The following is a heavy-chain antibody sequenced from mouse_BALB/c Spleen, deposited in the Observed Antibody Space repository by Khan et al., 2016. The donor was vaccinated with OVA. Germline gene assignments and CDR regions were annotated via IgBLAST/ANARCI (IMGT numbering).Heavy chain of an antibody. V-gene: IGHV3-2*02. Sequence: EVKLEESGPGLVKPSQSLSLTCTVTGYSITSDYAWNWIRQFPGNKLDWMGYISYSGSTSYNPSLKSRISITRATSKNQFFLQLNSVTTEDTATYYCAIYDGSWFAYWGQGTLVTVSA. D-gene: IGHD2-3*01. CDR3: AIYDGSWFAY. CDR1: GYSITSDYA. CDR2: ISYSGST. J-gene: IGHJ3*01.